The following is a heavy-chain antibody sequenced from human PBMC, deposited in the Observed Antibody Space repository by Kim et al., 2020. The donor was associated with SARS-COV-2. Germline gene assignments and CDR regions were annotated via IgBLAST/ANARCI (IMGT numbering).Heavy chain of an antibody. J-gene: IGHJ4*02. CDR2: ISGSGGST. Sequence: GGSLRLSCAASGFTFSSYAMSWVRQAPGKGLEWVSAISGSGGSTYYADSVKGRFTISRDNSKNTLYLQMNSLRAEDTAVYYCSGSQWLGVFDYWGQGTLVTVSS. CDR3: SGSQWLGVFDY. V-gene: IGHV3-23*01. CDR1: GFTFSSYA. D-gene: IGHD6-19*01.